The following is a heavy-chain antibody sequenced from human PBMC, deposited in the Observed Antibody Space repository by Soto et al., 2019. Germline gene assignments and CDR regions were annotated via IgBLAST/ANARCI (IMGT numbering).Heavy chain of an antibody. Sequence: SEPLCLTCSVSGGSVNADGYYWIWNRQPPGKGLEWIGYIYYDGNSNHNPSVKSRVTISVDMSKNQFSLKLSSVTAADTAVYFCARSDLVAALEGHFDYLGPGALVTGFS. V-gene: IGHV4-61*08. CDR1: GGSVNADGYY. CDR2: IYYDGNS. J-gene: IGHJ4*02. D-gene: IGHD2-15*01. CDR3: ARSDLVAALEGHFDY.